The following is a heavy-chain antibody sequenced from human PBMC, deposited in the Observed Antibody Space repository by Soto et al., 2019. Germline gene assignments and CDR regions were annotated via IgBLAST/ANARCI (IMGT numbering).Heavy chain of an antibody. CDR3: AASCVGCGGFNYYGMDV. CDR2: IYYSGST. Sequence: QVQLQESGPGLVKPSQTLSLTCTVSGDSISSGGYYWSWIRQHPGKGLEWIGYIYYSGSTYYNPSLKSRVTISVATSKNQSALRVSSVTAAATAVYYCAASCVGCGGFNYYGMDVWGQGTTVTVSS. D-gene: IGHD2-21*01. CDR1: GDSISSGGYY. V-gene: IGHV4-31*03. J-gene: IGHJ6*02.